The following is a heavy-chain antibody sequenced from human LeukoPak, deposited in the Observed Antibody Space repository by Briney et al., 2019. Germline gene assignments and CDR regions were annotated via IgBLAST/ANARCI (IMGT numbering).Heavy chain of an antibody. D-gene: IGHD3-10*01. CDR3: ARMRITMVRGVKGWLDP. CDR1: GYTFTGYY. V-gene: IGHV1-2*02. J-gene: IGHJ5*02. Sequence: ASVKVSCKASGYTFTGYYMHWVRQAPGQGLEWMGWFNPNSGGTNYAQKFQGRVTMTRDTSISTAYMELSRLRSDDTAVYYCARMRITMVRGVKGWLDPWGQGTLVTVSS. CDR2: FNPNSGGT.